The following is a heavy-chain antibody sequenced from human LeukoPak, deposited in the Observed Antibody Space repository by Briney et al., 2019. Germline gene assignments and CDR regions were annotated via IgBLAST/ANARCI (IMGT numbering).Heavy chain of an antibody. CDR1: GFTFSSYW. CDR3: AIDFAHSDFWSGKYYFDY. V-gene: IGHV3-7*01. J-gene: IGHJ4*02. D-gene: IGHD3-3*01. Sequence: GGSLRLSCAASGFTFSSYWMSWVRQAPGKGLEWVANIKQDGSEKYYVDSVKGRFTISRDNAKNSLYLQMNSLRAEDTAVYYCAIDFAHSDFWSGKYYFDYWGQGTLVTVSS. CDR2: IKQDGSEK.